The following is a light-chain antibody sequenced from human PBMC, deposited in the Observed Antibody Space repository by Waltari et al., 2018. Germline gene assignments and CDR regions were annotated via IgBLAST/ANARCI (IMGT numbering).Light chain of an antibody. J-gene: IGLJ2*01. CDR3: CSYAGTRSLVV. V-gene: IGLV2-23*02. Sequence: QSALTQPASVSGSLGQSITVSCTGPSSDMRYYDLVSWYQQHPGRAPKLIIYEVTKRPSGVSSRFSGSKSGNTASLTISGLHTEDEADYYCCSYAGTRSLVVFGGGTRLTVL. CDR2: EVT. CDR1: SSDMRYYDL.